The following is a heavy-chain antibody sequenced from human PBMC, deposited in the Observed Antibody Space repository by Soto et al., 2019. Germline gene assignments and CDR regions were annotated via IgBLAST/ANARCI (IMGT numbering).Heavy chain of an antibody. CDR3: VKNSGWFNT. CDR1: GFTFGTTD. J-gene: IGHJ5*02. CDR2: IDGSGGIT. V-gene: IGHV3-23*01. D-gene: IGHD3-10*01. Sequence: GGSLRLSCAASGFTFGTTDMSWVRQAPGEGLEWVSTIDGSGGITYYADSVKGRFTISRDNSKNTVYLQMNSLRGEDTALYYCVKNSGWFNTWGQGALVTVSS.